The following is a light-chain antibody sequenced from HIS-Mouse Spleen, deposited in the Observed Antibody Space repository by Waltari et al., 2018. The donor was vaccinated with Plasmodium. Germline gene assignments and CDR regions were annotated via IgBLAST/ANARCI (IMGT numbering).Light chain of an antibody. Sequence: DIQMTQSPSSLSASVGDRVTITCRASQSISSYLNWYQQKPGTAPKLLIYAASRLQSGVPSRFSGIGSGTEFTLTISSLQPEDVATYYCQQSYRTPPTFGGGTKVEIK. CDR1: QSISSY. CDR3: QQSYRTPPT. J-gene: IGKJ4*01. CDR2: AAS. V-gene: IGKV1-39*01.